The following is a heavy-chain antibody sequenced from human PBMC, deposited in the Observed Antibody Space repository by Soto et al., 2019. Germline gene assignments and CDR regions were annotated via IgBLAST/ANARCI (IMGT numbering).Heavy chain of an antibody. V-gene: IGHV3-30*03. CDR2: ISRDGGTK. D-gene: IGHD2-8*02. J-gene: IGHJ4*02. Sequence: QVQLVESGGGVVQPGRSLRLSCAVSGFTVSTYGMHWVRQAPGTGLEWVAVISRDGGTKYYADSVKGRFTISRDNSMNTLFLEMNSLRGDDMAVYYCTGEVASGYWGQGTLVTVSS. CDR3: TGEVASGY. CDR1: GFTVSTYG.